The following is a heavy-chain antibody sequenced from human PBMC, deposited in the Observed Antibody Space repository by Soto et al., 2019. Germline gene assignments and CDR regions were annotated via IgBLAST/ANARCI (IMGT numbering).Heavy chain of an antibody. CDR1: GYSFTSYW. CDR2: IDPSDSYT. CDR3: ARVDSSTSRYEAY. D-gene: IGHD2-2*01. V-gene: IGHV5-10-1*01. J-gene: IGHJ4*02. Sequence: PGESLKISCKGSGYSFTSYWISWVRQMPGKGLEWMGRIDPSDSYTNYSPSFQGHVTISADKSISTAYLQWSSLKASDTAMYYCARVDSSTSRYEAYWGQGTLVTVSS.